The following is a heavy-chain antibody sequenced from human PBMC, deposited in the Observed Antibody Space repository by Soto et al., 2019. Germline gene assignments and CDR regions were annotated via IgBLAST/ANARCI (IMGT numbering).Heavy chain of an antibody. CDR2: ISARGGSS. CDR1: GFSFSSYA. V-gene: IGHV3-23*01. J-gene: IGHJ4*02. Sequence: DVQLLESGGGLVQPGGSLRLSCAASGFSFSSYAMVWVRQAPGKGLEWVSVISARGGSSYFADSGKGRFTISRDNSKNVLSLEMNSLRAEDTAIYCCAKGSIEYSASVDNWGQGTLVIVSS. D-gene: IGHD4-4*01. CDR3: AKGSIEYSASVDN.